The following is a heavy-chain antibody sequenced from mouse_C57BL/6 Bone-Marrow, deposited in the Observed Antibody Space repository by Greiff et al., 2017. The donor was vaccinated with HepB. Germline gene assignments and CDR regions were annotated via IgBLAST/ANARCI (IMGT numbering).Heavy chain of an antibody. Sequence: VKLQQSGPELVKPGASVKISCKASGYAFSSSWMNWVKQRPGKGLEWIGRIYPGDGDTNYNGKFKGKATLTADKSSSTAYMQLSSLTSEDSAVYFCAGITTVVATDFDYWGQGTTLTVSS. J-gene: IGHJ2*01. CDR1: GYAFSSSW. D-gene: IGHD1-1*01. CDR2: IYPGDGDT. V-gene: IGHV1-82*01. CDR3: AGITTVVATDFDY.